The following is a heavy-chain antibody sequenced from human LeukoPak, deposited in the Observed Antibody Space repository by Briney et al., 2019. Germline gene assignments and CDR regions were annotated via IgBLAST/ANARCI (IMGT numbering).Heavy chain of an antibody. V-gene: IGHV4-4*08. D-gene: IGHD3-10*01. CDR2: IDNSGST. CDR1: GGHIDSVY. Sequence: SESLSLTCSVSGGHIDSVYWNWIRQPPGKGLEWIGYIDNSGSTKYNPSLQSRITMSRDTSKKQFYLKLTSVTAADTAMYYCASGAGWLIAYWGQGTLVSVSS. J-gene: IGHJ4*02. CDR3: ASGAGWLIAY.